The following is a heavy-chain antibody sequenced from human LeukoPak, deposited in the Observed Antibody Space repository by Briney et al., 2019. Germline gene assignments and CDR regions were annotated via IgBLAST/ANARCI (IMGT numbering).Heavy chain of an antibody. D-gene: IGHD6-19*01. CDR1: GFTFSSYA. CDR3: ARMRIIAVAVYDAFDI. CDR2: ISYDGSNK. Sequence: GRSLRLSCAASGFTFSSYAMHWVRQAPGKGLEWVAVISYDGSNKYYADSVKGRFTISGDNSKNTLYLQMNSLRAEDTAVYYCARMRIIAVAVYDAFDIWGQGTMVTVSS. J-gene: IGHJ3*02. V-gene: IGHV3-30-3*01.